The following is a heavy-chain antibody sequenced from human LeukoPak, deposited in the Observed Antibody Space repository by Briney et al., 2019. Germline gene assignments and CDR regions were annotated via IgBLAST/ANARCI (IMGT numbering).Heavy chain of an antibody. D-gene: IGHD2-2*01. CDR1: YGSINAYY. CDR3: AREACNSSSCFGNNWFDP. CDR2: IYYTGST. V-gene: IGHV4-59*01. Sequence: SDTLSLTCTVSYGSINAYYWSWIRQPPGKGLEWVGYIYYTGSTNYNPSLKSRVTMSLDTSKNQFSLRLRSVTAADTAVYYCAREACNSSSCFGNNWFDPWGQGTLVTVSS. J-gene: IGHJ5*02.